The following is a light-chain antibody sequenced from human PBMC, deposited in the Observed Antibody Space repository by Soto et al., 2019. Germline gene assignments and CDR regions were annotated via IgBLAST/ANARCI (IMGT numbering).Light chain of an antibody. CDR3: QQYGSSPIT. Sequence: IVMTQSPATLSVSPGERATLSCRASQNIYSNVAWYQQRPGQAPRLLIYRASTRAPGIPARFSGSGSGTDFTLTISRLEPEDFAVYYCQQYGSSPITFGQGTRLEI. CDR2: RAS. J-gene: IGKJ5*01. CDR1: QNIYSN. V-gene: IGKV3-15*01.